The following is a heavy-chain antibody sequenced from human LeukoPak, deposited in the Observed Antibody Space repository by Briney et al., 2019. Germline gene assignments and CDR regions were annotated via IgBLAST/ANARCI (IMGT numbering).Heavy chain of an antibody. J-gene: IGHJ4*02. CDR3: ARDDKWAFDY. Sequence: GGSLRLSCAASGFIFSSYDMTWVRQTPGKGLQWVALISRSGGTTYYADSVKGRFTISRDNAKQSLYLQMNSLRAEDTAVYYCARDDKWAFDYWGQGTLVTVSS. V-gene: IGHV3-23*01. D-gene: IGHD1-26*01. CDR1: GFIFSSYD. CDR2: ISRSGGTT.